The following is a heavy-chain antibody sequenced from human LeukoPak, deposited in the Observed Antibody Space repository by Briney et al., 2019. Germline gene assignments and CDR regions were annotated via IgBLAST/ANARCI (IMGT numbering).Heavy chain of an antibody. CDR2: ISDTGDST. D-gene: IGHD4-17*01. J-gene: IGHJ4*02. CDR1: GFTFSSYA. Sequence: GGSLRLSCTASGFTFSSYAMSWVRQAPGKGLEWVSSISDTGDSTYYADSVKGRFTISRDNSKNTLYLQMNSLRAEDTAVYYCTKDPMTSVTTTAYWGQGTLVTVSS. CDR3: TKDPMTSVTTTAY. V-gene: IGHV3-23*01.